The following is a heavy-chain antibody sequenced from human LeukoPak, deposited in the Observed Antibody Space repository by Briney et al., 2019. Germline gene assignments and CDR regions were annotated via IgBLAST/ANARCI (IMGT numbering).Heavy chain of an antibody. CDR2: ISAYNGHT. V-gene: IGHV1-18*01. Sequence: ASVKVSCKASGYTFTNYGISWVRQAPGQGLEWMGWISAYNGHTNYAQKFQGRVTMTEDTSTDTAYMELSSLRSEDTAVYYCATRITMVRGVIINGRWFDPWGQGTLVTVSS. CDR3: ATRITMVRGVIINGRWFDP. CDR1: GYTFTNYG. D-gene: IGHD3-10*01. J-gene: IGHJ5*02.